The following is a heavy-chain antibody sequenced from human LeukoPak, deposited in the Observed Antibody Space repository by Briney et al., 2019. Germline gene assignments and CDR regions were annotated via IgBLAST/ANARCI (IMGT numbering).Heavy chain of an antibody. V-gene: IGHV3-48*04. CDR3: AGTDRQYSGGTEDY. J-gene: IGHJ4*02. Sequence: GGSLRLSCAASGFTFSIYSMNWVRQAPGKGLEWVSYISTSSSTIYYADSVKGRFTISRDNAKNSLYLQMNSLRAEDTAVYYCAGTDRQYSGGTEDYWGQGTLVTVSS. D-gene: IGHD5-12*01. CDR1: GFTFSIYS. CDR2: ISTSSSTI.